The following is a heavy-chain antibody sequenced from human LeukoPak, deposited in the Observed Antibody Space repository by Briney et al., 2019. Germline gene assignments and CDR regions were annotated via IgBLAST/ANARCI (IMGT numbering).Heavy chain of an antibody. CDR3: ARDNNYRGSGSHLYYFDN. V-gene: IGHV3-74*01. D-gene: IGHD3-10*01. CDR1: GFTFSTYW. CDR2: ISSDGSST. Sequence: PGGSLRLSCAASGFTFSTYWMHWVRQAPGKGLVWLSRISSDGSSTNYADSVKGRFTISRDNAKNTLYLEMNSLRAENTAVYFCARDNNYRGSGSHLYYFDNWGQGTLVTVSS. J-gene: IGHJ4*02.